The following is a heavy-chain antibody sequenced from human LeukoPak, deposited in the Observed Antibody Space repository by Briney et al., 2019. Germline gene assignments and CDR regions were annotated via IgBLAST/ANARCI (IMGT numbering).Heavy chain of an antibody. CDR2: ISGSGGST. V-gene: IGHV3-23*01. CDR1: GFTFSSYA. Sequence: GGSLRLSCAASGFTFSSYAMSWVRQAPGKGLEWVSAISGSGGSTYYADSVKGRFTISRDNSKNTLYLRMNSLRAEDTAVYYCAKDQDIRFLGWFDPWGQGTLVTVSS. CDR3: AKDQDIRFLGWFDP. J-gene: IGHJ5*02. D-gene: IGHD3-3*01.